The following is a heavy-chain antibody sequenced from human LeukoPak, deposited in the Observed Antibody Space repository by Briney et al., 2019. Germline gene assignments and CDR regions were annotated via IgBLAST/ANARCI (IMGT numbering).Heavy chain of an antibody. J-gene: IGHJ4*02. V-gene: IGHV6-1*01. Sequence: SQTLSLTCAISGDSVSSNSATWNWIRQSPSRGLEWLGRTYYRSKWKNDYAVSVKSRITFNPDTSKNQFSLQLNSVTPEDTAVYYCARDQDRYYYGSGSYYTSDYWGQGTLVTVSS. D-gene: IGHD3-10*01. CDR3: ARDQDRYYYGSGSYYTSDY. CDR1: GDSVSSNSAT. CDR2: TYYRSKWKN.